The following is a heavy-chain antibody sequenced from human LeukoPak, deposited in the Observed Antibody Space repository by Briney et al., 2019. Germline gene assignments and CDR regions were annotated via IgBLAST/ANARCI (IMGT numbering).Heavy chain of an antibody. CDR1: GGSFSGYY. J-gene: IGHJ6*03. Sequence: SETLSLTCAVYGGSFSGYYWSWIRQPPGKGLEWIGEINHSGSTNYNPSLKSRVTISVDTSKNQFSLKLSSVTAADTAVYYCARGRGYSSSWYEVYYYYYMDVWGKGTTVTVSS. D-gene: IGHD6-13*01. CDR2: INHSGST. CDR3: ARGRGYSSSWYEVYYYYYMDV. V-gene: IGHV4-34*01.